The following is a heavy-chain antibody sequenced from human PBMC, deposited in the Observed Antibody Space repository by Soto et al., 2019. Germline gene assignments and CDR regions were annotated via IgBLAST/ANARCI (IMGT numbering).Heavy chain of an antibody. Sequence: PSETLSLTCAVYGGSFSGYYWTWIRRPPGTGLEWIGEINHSGSTNYNPSLKSRVTISVDTSKNQFSLKLTSVTAADTAVYYCASSLRYFDWLLSFYWFDPWGQGTLVTSPQ. J-gene: IGHJ5*02. CDR1: GGSFSGYY. CDR3: ASSLRYFDWLLSFYWFDP. D-gene: IGHD3-9*01. CDR2: INHSGST. V-gene: IGHV4-34*01.